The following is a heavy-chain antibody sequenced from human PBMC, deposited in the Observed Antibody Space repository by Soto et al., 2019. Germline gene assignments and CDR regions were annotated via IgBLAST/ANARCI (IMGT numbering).Heavy chain of an antibody. CDR2: ISPYNDNT. Sequence: QVQLVQSGAEVKKPGASVKVSCKASDYTFTSYGINWVRQAPGHGLEWMGWISPYNDNTQYAQRFQGRVTLTTDTSTNTAYMELRSLRSDDTAVYYCARGMWELPIDYWGQGTLVTVSS. V-gene: IGHV1-18*01. J-gene: IGHJ4*02. D-gene: IGHD1-26*01. CDR3: ARGMWELPIDY. CDR1: DYTFTSYG.